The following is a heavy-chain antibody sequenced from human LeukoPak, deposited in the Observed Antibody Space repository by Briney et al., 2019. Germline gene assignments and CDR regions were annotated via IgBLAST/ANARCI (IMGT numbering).Heavy chain of an antibody. V-gene: IGHV3-23*01. D-gene: IGHD2/OR15-2a*01. J-gene: IGHJ4*02. Sequence: GGSLRLSCAASGFTFSNYAMSWVRQAPGKGLEWVSVISGSDSSTYYADSVKGRFTISRDNSENTLYLQMNSLRAEDTAIYFCAKDRDNSNWYPYFDNWGQGTLVTVSS. CDR2: ISGSDSST. CDR3: AKDRDNSNWYPYFDN. CDR1: GFTFSNYA.